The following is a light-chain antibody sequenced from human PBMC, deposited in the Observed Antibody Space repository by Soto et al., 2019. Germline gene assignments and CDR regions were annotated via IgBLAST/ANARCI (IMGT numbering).Light chain of an antibody. CDR2: GAS. CDR3: QHYGSSPGT. Sequence: EIVLTQSPGTLSLSPGERATLSCRASQSVSSNYLAWYQQKPGQAPRLLIHGASSRATGISDRFSGSGSGTDFTLTISRLEPEDFAVYYCQHYGSSPGTFGQGTKVEIK. V-gene: IGKV3-20*01. J-gene: IGKJ1*01. CDR1: QSVSSNY.